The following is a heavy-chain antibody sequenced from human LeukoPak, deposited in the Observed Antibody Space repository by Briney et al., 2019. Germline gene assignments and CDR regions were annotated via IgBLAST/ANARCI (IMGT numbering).Heavy chain of an antibody. J-gene: IGHJ6*03. Sequence: QTGGSLRLSCAASGFTFSGYSMNWVRQAPGKGLEWVSYITSSSSAIYYADSVKGRFTISRVNARNSLYLQMNSLRAEDTAVYYCARDRVAAAADYYYYYMDVWGKGTTVTVSS. D-gene: IGHD6-13*01. CDR3: ARDRVAAAADYYYYYMDV. CDR2: ITSSSSAI. CDR1: GFTFSGYS. V-gene: IGHV3-48*01.